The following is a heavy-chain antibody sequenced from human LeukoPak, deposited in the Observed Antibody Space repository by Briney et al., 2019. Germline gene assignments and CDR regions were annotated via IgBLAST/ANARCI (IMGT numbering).Heavy chain of an antibody. V-gene: IGHV4-39*07. Sequence: KPSETLSLTCTVSGGSISSSSYYWGWIRQPPGKGLEWIASIYYSGSTYYNPSLKSRVTISVDTSMKQLSLKLSSVTAADTAVYYCARGGIGWGDWFDPWGQGTLVTVSS. CDR2: IYYSGST. J-gene: IGHJ5*02. CDR3: ARGGIGWGDWFDP. D-gene: IGHD3-16*01. CDR1: GGSISSSSYY.